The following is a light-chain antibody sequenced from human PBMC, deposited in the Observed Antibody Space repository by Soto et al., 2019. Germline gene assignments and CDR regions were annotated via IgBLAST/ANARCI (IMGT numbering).Light chain of an antibody. CDR2: AAS. J-gene: IGKJ2*01. CDR3: QQSTGIPYT. Sequence: DIQMTQSPSSLSASVGDRVTITCRAGQSISTYLNWYQQKPGKAPRLLIYAASNLQSGVPSRFSGSGSGTDFTLTISNLQPEDFASYFCQQSTGIPYTFGQGSKLEIK. V-gene: IGKV1-39*01. CDR1: QSISTY.